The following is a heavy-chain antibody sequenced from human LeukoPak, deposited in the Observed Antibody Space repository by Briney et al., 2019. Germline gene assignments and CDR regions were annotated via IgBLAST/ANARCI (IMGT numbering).Heavy chain of an antibody. D-gene: IGHD2-2*01. J-gene: IGHJ6*04. CDR1: GGSFSGYY. Sequence: SETLSLTCAVYGGSFSGYYWSWIRHPPGKGLEWIGEINHSGSTNYNPSLKSRVTISVDTSKSQFPLKLSSVTAADTAVYYCARAGGYCSSTSCRRYYGMDVWGKGTTVTVSS. CDR2: INHSGST. V-gene: IGHV4-34*01. CDR3: ARAGGYCSSTSCRRYYGMDV.